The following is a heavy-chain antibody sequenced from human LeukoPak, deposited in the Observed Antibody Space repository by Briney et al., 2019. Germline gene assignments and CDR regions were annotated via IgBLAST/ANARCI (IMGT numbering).Heavy chain of an antibody. CDR1: GSTFNNYA. CDR3: VRDLILVWTPGDDFDH. Sequence: GGSLRLSCAASGSTFNNYAFNWVRQPPGKGLEWVSGISDGGTTYYADSVKGRFTISRDNAKNSLYLQMNSLTAEDTAVYYCVRDLILVWTPGDDFDHWGQGTLVTVSS. D-gene: IGHD3-16*01. CDR2: ISDGGTT. V-gene: IGHV3-20*04. J-gene: IGHJ4*02.